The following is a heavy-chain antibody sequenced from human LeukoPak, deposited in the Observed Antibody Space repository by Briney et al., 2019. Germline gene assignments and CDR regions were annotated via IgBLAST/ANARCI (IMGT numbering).Heavy chain of an antibody. Sequence: ASVKVSCKASGYSFTTYGTTWVRQAPGQGLEWMGWISAYNGNTNYAQKLQGRVTMTTDTSTSTAYMELRSLTSDDTAVYYCARDMIAARPNWFDPWGQGTLVTVSS. CDR1: GYSFTTYG. J-gene: IGHJ5*02. CDR2: ISAYNGNT. CDR3: ARDMIAARPNWFDP. V-gene: IGHV1-18*01. D-gene: IGHD6-6*01.